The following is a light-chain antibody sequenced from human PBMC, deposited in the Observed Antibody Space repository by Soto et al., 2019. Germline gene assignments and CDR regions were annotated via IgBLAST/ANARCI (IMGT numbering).Light chain of an antibody. Sequence: EIVLTQSPGTLSLSPGERATLSCRASQSVSSSYLAWYQQKPGQAPRLLIYGASGRATGIPDRFSGSGSGTDFTLTISRLEPEDFAVYYCQQYGSSHTWTFGQGTKVEIK. CDR3: QQYGSSHTWT. CDR1: QSVSSSY. J-gene: IGKJ1*01. CDR2: GAS. V-gene: IGKV3-20*01.